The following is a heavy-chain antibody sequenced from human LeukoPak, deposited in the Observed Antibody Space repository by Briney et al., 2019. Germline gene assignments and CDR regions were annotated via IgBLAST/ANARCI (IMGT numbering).Heavy chain of an antibody. CDR1: GFTFSSYA. V-gene: IGHV3-21*06. CDR3: ARVGLWSGYTDAFDL. Sequence: PGGSLRLSCTASGFTFSSYAMHWVRQAPGQGLAWLSSISSTSDCTSYADSLKGRITISRDNAKNTLFLQLNTLRAEDTATYFCARVGLWSGYTDAFDLWGQGTLVIVSS. J-gene: IGHJ3*01. D-gene: IGHD3-3*01. CDR2: ISSTSDCT.